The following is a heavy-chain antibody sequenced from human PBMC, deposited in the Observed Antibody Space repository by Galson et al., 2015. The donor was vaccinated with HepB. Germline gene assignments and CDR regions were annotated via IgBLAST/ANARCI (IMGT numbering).Heavy chain of an antibody. J-gene: IGHJ4*02. CDR1: GFTFSSYA. Sequence: SLRLSCAASGFTFSSYAMSWVRQAPGKGLEWVSVIRGSGGTTNYADSVKGRFIISRENSRNMLFLQMSSLRAEDSAVYYCARERSSAVGATNFDIWGQGTLVTVSS. CDR2: IRGSGGTT. CDR3: ARERSSAVGATNFDI. D-gene: IGHD1-26*01. V-gene: IGHV3-23*01.